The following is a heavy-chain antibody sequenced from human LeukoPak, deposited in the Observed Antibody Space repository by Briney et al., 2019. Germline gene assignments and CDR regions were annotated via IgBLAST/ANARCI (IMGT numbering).Heavy chain of an antibody. CDR1: GFTFSTYN. D-gene: IGHD3-22*01. CDR3: ARNPYDSSGYKAPYWHFDL. J-gene: IGHJ2*01. CDR2: VLYDGSDS. V-gene: IGHV3-33*01. Sequence: QPGRSLRLSCTASGFTFSTYNIHWVRQAPGKGLEWVAIVLYDGSDSYYADSVKGRFTISRDNSKNTLYLQMNSLRVADTAVYYCARNPYDSSGYKAPYWHFDLWGRGTLVTVSS.